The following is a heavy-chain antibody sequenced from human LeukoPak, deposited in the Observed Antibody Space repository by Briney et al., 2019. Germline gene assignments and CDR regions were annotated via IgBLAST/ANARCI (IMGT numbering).Heavy chain of an antibody. CDR1: GYTFTSYG. Sequence: ASVKVSCKASGYTFTSYGISWVRQAPGQGLEWMGWISAYNGNTNYAQKLQGRVTMTTDTFTSTAYMELRSLRSDDTAVYYCARGDYDFWSGYHVVYGSGSLYPPDYRGQGTLVTVSS. CDR3: ARGDYDFWSGYHVVYGSGSLYPPDY. V-gene: IGHV1-18*01. D-gene: IGHD3-3*01. CDR2: ISAYNGNT. J-gene: IGHJ4*02.